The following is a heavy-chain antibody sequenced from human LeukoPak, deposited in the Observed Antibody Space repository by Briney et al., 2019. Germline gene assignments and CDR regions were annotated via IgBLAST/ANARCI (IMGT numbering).Heavy chain of an antibody. CDR1: GFTFSTYV. Sequence: GGSLRLSCSVSGFTFSTYVMHWVRQAPGKGLEYVSAISSNGDNTYYADTVKGRFTIPRDNSKNTLYLQMSSLRADDTAVYYCVRGTGYWGQGTLVTVSS. J-gene: IGHJ4*02. CDR2: ISSNGDNT. V-gene: IGHV3-64D*06. CDR3: VRGTGY.